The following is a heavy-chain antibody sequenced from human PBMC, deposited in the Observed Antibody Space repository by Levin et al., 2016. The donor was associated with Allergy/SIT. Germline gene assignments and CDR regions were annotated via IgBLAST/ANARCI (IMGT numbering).Heavy chain of an antibody. J-gene: IGHJ4*02. CDR1: GFTFSSYE. D-gene: IGHD3-10*01. V-gene: IGHV3-48*03. CDR2: ISSSGSTI. CDR3: AREGGLLWFGESPPFDY. Sequence: LSLTCAASGFTFSSYEMNWVRQAPGKGLEWVSYISSSGSTIYYADSVKGRFTISRDNAKNSLYLQMNSLRAEDTAVYYCAREGGLLWFGESPPFDYWGQGTLVTVSS.